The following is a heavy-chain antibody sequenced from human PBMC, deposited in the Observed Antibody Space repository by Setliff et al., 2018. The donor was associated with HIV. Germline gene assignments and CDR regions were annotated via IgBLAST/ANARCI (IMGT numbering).Heavy chain of an antibody. CDR1: GFTFDDYA. CDR3: ARREYNYVPRAFDL. V-gene: IGHV3-9*01. J-gene: IGHJ3*01. D-gene: IGHD5-18*01. Sequence: GGSLRLSCAASGFTFDDYAMHWVRQAPGKGLEWVSGISWNSGSVGYADSVKGRFTISRDNAKNSVYLQMNSLRAEDTAVYYCARREYNYVPRAFDLWGQGTMVTVSS. CDR2: ISWNSGSV.